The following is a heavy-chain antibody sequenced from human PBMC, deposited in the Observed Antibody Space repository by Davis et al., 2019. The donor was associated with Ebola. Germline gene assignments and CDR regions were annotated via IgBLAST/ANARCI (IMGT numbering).Heavy chain of an antibody. Sequence: PGGSLRLSCEASGFTFSSFGMHWVRQVPGKGLEWVSSISWNGVLKEYVDSVKGRFTISRDNAKNSLFLQMDSLRPEDTALYYCVKSDDFWSGLDYWGQGTLVTVSS. CDR3: VKSDDFWSGLDY. CDR1: GFTFSSFG. D-gene: IGHD3-3*01. J-gene: IGHJ4*02. CDR2: ISWNGVLK. V-gene: IGHV3-9*01.